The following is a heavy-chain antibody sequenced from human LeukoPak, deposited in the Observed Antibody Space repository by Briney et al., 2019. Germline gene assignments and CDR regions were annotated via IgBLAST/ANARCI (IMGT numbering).Heavy chain of an antibody. CDR3: ARATSGSYRN. J-gene: IGHJ4*02. Sequence: SETLSLTCTVSGASISSYYWSWVRQPPGKGLEWIGDIYYSGSTNYNPPLKSRVTISVDTSKNQFSLKLSSVTAADTAVYYCARATSGSYRNWGQGTLVTVSS. CDR2: IYYSGST. D-gene: IGHD1-26*01. V-gene: IGHV4-59*01. CDR1: GASISSYY.